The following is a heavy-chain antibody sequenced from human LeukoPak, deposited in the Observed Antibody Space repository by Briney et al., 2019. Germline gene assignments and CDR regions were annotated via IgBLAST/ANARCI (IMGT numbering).Heavy chain of an antibody. CDR2: IIPILGIA. Sequence: ASVKFSCKASGGTFSSYAISWVRQAPGQGLEWMGRIIPILGIANYAQKFQGRVTITADKSTSTAYMELSSLRSEDTAVYYCAREKYCSSTSCYVGAFDIWGQGTMVTVSS. CDR3: AREKYCSSTSCYVGAFDI. V-gene: IGHV1-69*04. D-gene: IGHD2-2*01. CDR1: GGTFSSYA. J-gene: IGHJ3*02.